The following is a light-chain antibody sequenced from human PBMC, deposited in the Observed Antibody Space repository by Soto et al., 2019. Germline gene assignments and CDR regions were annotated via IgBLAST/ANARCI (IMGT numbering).Light chain of an antibody. CDR2: DVT. CDR3: SSYTTSNTRQIV. CDR1: SSDVGGYKY. J-gene: IGLJ1*01. V-gene: IGLV2-14*03. Sequence: VLTQPASVSGSPGQSINISCAGTSSDVGGYKYISWYQHHPGKASKFIIYDVTNLPSGVSNLFSGSKSGNTASLTISGLQPEDEADYYCSSYTTSNTRQIVFGTGTKVTVL.